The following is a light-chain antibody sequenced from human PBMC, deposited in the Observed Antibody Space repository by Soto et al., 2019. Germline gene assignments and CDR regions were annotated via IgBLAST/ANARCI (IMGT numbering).Light chain of an antibody. CDR3: QQYNSYWT. CDR2: KAS. Sequence: DIQMTQSPSTLSASVGDRVTITCRASQSISSWLAWYQQKPGKAPKLLIYKASSLESGVPSRFSGSESGTEFTLTISSLQPDDFATYYCQQYNSYWTFGQGTKV. J-gene: IGKJ1*01. V-gene: IGKV1-5*03. CDR1: QSISSW.